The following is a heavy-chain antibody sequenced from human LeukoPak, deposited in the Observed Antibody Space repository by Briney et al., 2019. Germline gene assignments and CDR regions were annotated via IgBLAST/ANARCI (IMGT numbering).Heavy chain of an antibody. V-gene: IGHV4-39*01. CDR2: IYYSGST. CDR3: ARQWTDFWSGYYLVFDY. CDR1: GGSISSSSYY. Sequence: SETLSLTCTVSGGSISSSSYYWGWIRQTPGMGLEWIGSIYYSGSTYYNPSLKSRVTISVDTSKNQFSLRLSSVTAADTAVYYCARQWTDFWSGYYLVFDYWGQGTLVTVSS. J-gene: IGHJ4*02. D-gene: IGHD3-3*01.